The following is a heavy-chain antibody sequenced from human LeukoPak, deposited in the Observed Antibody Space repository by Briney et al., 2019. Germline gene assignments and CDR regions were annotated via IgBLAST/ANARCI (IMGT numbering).Heavy chain of an antibody. CDR2: IIPIFGTA. CDR1: GGTFSSYA. J-gene: IGHJ5*02. V-gene: IGHV1-69*13. Sequence: SVKVSCKASGGTFSSYAISWVRQAPGQGLEWMGGIIPIFGTANYAQKFQGRVTITADESTSTAYMELTSLISDDTAVYYCARETNYCSGGSCYLNWFDPWGQGTLVTVSS. CDR3: ARETNYCSGGSCYLNWFDP. D-gene: IGHD2-15*01.